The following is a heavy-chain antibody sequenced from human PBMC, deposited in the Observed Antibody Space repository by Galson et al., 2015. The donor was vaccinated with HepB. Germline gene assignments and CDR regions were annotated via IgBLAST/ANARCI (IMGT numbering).Heavy chain of an antibody. V-gene: IGHV3-21*04. CDR1: GFTFSIYS. CDR3: AMSSSWYYLDY. Sequence: SLRLSCAASGFTFSIYSMNWVRQAPGKGLEWVSSITDNGDVYYAVSVKGRFSISSDNSKNTLYLQMNSLRAEDTALYFCAMSSSWYYLDYWGQGTLVTVSS. J-gene: IGHJ4*02. D-gene: IGHD2-2*01. CDR2: ITDNGDV.